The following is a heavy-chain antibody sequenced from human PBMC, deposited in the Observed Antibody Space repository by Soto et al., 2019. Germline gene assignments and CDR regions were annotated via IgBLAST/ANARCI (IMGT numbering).Heavy chain of an antibody. V-gene: IGHV5-51*01. CDR2: IYPGDSDT. Sequence: GEALKISCKCSGYSFTSYWIGWVRQMPGKGLEWMGIIYPGDSDTRYSPSFQGQVTISADKSISTAYLQWSSLKASDTAMYYCARQGSSSGYDYYYYGMDVWGQGTTVTVSS. CDR1: GYSFTSYW. D-gene: IGHD6-25*01. J-gene: IGHJ6*02. CDR3: ARQGSSSGYDYYYYGMDV.